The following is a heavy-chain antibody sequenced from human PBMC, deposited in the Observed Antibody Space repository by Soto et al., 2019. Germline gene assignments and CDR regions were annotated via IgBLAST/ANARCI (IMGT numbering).Heavy chain of an antibody. D-gene: IGHD3-10*01. CDR1: GYTFTSYG. Sequence: QVQLVQSGAEVKKPGASVKVSCKASGYTFTSYGISWVRQAPGQGLEWMGWISAYNGNTNYAQKLQGRVTMTTDTSTSTAYMELRSLRSDDTAVYYCARVYYGSVSYYPDYYYYGMDVWGQGTTVTVSS. CDR3: ARVYYGSVSYYPDYYYYGMDV. J-gene: IGHJ6*02. V-gene: IGHV1-18*01. CDR2: ISAYNGNT.